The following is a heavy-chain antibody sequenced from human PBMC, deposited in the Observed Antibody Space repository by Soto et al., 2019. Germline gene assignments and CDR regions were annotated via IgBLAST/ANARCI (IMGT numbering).Heavy chain of an antibody. CDR3: ARLMAGRRYTAAGRFHSNYGMDV. D-gene: IGHD6-13*01. Sequence: GESLKISCKGSGYSFTSYWIGWVRQMPGKGLEWMGIIYPGDSDTRYSPSFQGQVTISADKSISTAYLQWSSLKASDTAMYYCARLMAGRRYTAAGRFHSNYGMDVWGQGTTVTVSS. V-gene: IGHV5-51*01. CDR2: IYPGDSDT. J-gene: IGHJ6*02. CDR1: GYSFTSYW.